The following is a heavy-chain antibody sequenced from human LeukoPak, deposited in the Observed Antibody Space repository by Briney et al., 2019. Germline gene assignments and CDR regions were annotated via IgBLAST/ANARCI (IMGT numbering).Heavy chain of an antibody. Sequence: GGSLRLSCAASGFTFSSYAMSWVRQAPGKGLEWVSGISWNSGSIGYADSVKGRFTISRDNAKNSLCLQMNSLRAEDTALYYCAKDIGSTRFYGMDVWGQGTTVTVSS. D-gene: IGHD2-2*01. J-gene: IGHJ6*02. CDR3: AKDIGSTRFYGMDV. CDR1: GFTFSSYA. V-gene: IGHV3-9*01. CDR2: ISWNSGSI.